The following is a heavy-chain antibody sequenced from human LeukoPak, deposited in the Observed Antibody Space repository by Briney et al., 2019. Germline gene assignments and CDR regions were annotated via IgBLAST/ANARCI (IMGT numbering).Heavy chain of an antibody. CDR3: SRSHDYGGLYFYYYMDV. V-gene: IGHV4-39*01. D-gene: IGHD4-23*01. Sequence: PSETLSLTCTVSGGSISSRSDYWGWIRQTPGKGLEWIGNLDSSGGTYYNPSLKSRVTISVGTSKNQFSLNLRSVTAADTAIYFCSRSHDYGGLYFYYYMDVWGKGTTVTVSS. J-gene: IGHJ6*03. CDR1: GGSISSRSDY. CDR2: LDSSGGT.